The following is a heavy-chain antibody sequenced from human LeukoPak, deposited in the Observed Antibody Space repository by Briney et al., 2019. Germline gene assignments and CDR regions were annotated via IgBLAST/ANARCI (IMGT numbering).Heavy chain of an antibody. J-gene: IGHJ4*02. V-gene: IGHV4-4*09. CDR2: IHTSGST. CDR1: GGSISNSF. CDR3: ANSYDGKIVPFDN. Sequence: SETLSLTCTVPGGSISNSFLNWVRQPPGKGLEWIAYIHTSGSTNYNPAFKSRVILSVDTSKSQFSLRLNSVTASDTAVYYCANSYDGKIVPFDNWGQGTLVTVSS. D-gene: IGHD4-23*01.